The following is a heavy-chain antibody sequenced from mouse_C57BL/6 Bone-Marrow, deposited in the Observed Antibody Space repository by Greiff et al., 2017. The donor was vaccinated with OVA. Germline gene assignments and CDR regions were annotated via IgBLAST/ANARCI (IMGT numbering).Heavy chain of an antibody. Sequence: VKLQESGAELVRPGASVKMSCKASGYTFTSYTIHWVKQRPGQGLEWIGYIDPTNDYTNYNQKFKGKATLTADKSSSTAYMQLSSLTSEDSAVYYCARGDFFDYWGQGTTLTVSS. J-gene: IGHJ2*01. CDR3: ARGDFFDY. CDR2: IDPTNDYT. CDR1: GYTFTSYT. V-gene: IGHV1-4*01.